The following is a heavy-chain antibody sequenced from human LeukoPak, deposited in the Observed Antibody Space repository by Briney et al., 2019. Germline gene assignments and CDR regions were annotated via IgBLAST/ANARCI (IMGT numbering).Heavy chain of an antibody. CDR2: ISSSSSTI. J-gene: IGHJ6*02. D-gene: IGHD3-3*01. Sequence: GGSLRLSCAASGFTFSSYSMNWVRQAPGKGLEWVSYISSSSSTIYYADSVKGRFTISRDNAKNSLYLQMNSLRAGDTAVYYCARAGVGDDFWSGYFSSDYYYGMDVWGQGTTVTVSS. CDR1: GFTFSSYS. CDR3: ARAGVGDDFWSGYFSSDYYYGMDV. V-gene: IGHV3-48*01.